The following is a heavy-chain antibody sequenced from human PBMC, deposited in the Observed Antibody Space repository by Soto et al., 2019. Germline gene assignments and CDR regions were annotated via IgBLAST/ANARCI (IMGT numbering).Heavy chain of an antibody. V-gene: IGHV1-8*01. D-gene: IGHD5-12*01. CDR3: ARDRWLQLDYYYYGMDV. J-gene: IGHJ6*02. CDR1: GYTFTSYD. Sequence: ASVKVSCKASGYTFTSYDINWVRQATGQGLEWMGWMNPNSGNTGYAQKFQGRVTMTRNTSISTAYMELSSLRSEDTAVYYCARDRWLQLDYYYYGMDVWGQGTTATVSS. CDR2: MNPNSGNT.